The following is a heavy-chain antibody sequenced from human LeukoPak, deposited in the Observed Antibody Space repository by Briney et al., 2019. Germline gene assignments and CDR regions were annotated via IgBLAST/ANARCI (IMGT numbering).Heavy chain of an antibody. CDR2: IRSDGSEK. D-gene: IGHD4-17*01. Sequence: SGGSLRLSCAASGSTFRIYGMHWVRQAPGKGLEWVAFIRSDGSEKYYADSVKGRFTISRDNSKNTLNLQMNSLRAEDTAVYYCAKDFGSYGDAAVYWGQGTLVTVSS. J-gene: IGHJ4*02. CDR1: GSTFRIYG. V-gene: IGHV3-30*02. CDR3: AKDFGSYGDAAVY.